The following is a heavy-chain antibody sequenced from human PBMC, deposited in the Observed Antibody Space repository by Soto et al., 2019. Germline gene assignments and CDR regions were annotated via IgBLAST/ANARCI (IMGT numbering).Heavy chain of an antibody. Sequence: EVQLVESGGGLVQPGGSLRLSCAASGFTFSSHSMNWVRQAPGKGLEWVSYISSSSSTIYYADSVEGRFTISRDNAKNSLYLQMNSLSADDTAVYYCASGIGYYGSGSYYLGAFDIWGQGTMVTVSS. J-gene: IGHJ3*02. CDR1: GFTFSSHS. D-gene: IGHD3-10*01. V-gene: IGHV3-48*01. CDR3: ASGIGYYGSGSYYLGAFDI. CDR2: ISSSSSTI.